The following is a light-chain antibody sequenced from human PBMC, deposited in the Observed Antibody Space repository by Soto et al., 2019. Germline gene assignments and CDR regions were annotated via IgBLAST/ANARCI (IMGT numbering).Light chain of an antibody. Sequence: EIVLTQSPGTLSLSPGERATLSCRASQSVSSSYLAWYQQKPGQAPRLLIYGASSRATGIPDRFSGSGSGKDFTLTISSLETEDFAVCYCQQYGSSPPTFGQGTRLEI. CDR1: QSVSSSY. J-gene: IGKJ5*01. CDR3: QQYGSSPPT. CDR2: GAS. V-gene: IGKV3-20*01.